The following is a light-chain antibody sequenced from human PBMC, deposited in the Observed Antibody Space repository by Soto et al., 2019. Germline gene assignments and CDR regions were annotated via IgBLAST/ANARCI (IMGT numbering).Light chain of an antibody. CDR3: QSYDSSLSGVV. CDR2: GNS. CDR1: SSNIGAGYD. Sequence: QSVLTQPPSVSGAPGQRVTISCTGSSSNIGAGYDVHWYEQLPGTARKLLIYGNSNRPSGVPDRFSGSKSGTSASLAITGLQAEDEADYYCQSYDSSLSGVVFGGGTKVTVL. J-gene: IGLJ3*02. V-gene: IGLV1-40*01.